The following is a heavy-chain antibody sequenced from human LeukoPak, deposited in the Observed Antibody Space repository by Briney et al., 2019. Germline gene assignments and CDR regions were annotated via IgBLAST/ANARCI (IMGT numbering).Heavy chain of an antibody. V-gene: IGHV4-4*07. CDR1: GGSISSYY. J-gene: IGHJ3*02. CDR2: IYTSGST. Sequence: SETLSLTCTVSGGSISSYYWSWIRQPAGKGLEWIGRIYTSGSTNYNPSLKSRVTMSVDTSKNQFSLKLSSVTAADTAVYYCARNTYYYGSGSYFPDAFDIWGQGTMVTVSS. D-gene: IGHD3-10*01. CDR3: ARNTYYYGSGSYFPDAFDI.